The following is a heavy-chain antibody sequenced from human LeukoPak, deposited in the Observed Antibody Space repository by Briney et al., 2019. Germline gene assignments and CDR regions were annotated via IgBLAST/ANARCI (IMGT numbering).Heavy chain of an antibody. CDR2: ISWNNGSI. J-gene: IGHJ4*02. CDR1: GFKFDDYA. Sequence: GGSLRLSCAASGFKFDDYAMHWVRQAPGKGLEWVSGISWNNGSIGYAESVKGRFTISRDSVKRSLYLQMNSLRPEDTAFYYCAKDGEVLPAGEIDYWGQGTLVTVSS. D-gene: IGHD6-13*01. CDR3: AKDGEVLPAGEIDY. V-gene: IGHV3-9*01.